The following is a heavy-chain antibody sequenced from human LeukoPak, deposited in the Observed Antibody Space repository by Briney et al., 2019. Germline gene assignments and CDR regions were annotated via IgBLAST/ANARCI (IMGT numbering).Heavy chain of an antibody. CDR3: ARGGYCSSTSCSPTWFDP. CDR2: IYYSGNT. D-gene: IGHD2-2*01. V-gene: IGHV4-39*01. Sequence: SETLSLTCTVSGVSVTSSAYYWGWIRQSPGKGLEWIGNIYYSGNTYYNPSLKSRVTISVDTSKEQFSLKLRSVTAADTAVYYCARGGYCSSTSCSPTWFDPWGQGTLVTVSS. J-gene: IGHJ5*02. CDR1: GVSVTSSAYY.